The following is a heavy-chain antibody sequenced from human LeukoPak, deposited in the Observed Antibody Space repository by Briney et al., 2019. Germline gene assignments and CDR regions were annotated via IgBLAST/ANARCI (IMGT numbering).Heavy chain of an antibody. Sequence: GGSLRLSCAASGFIFSNPAMNWVRQAPGKGLEWVSSINNDGSYIYYAGSVKGRFTISRDNAKNSLYLRLNSLRVEDTAVYYCARDPTHYLRYGYFDYWGQGTLDTVSS. V-gene: IGHV3-21*01. CDR3: ARDPTHYLRYGYFDY. CDR2: INNDGSYI. J-gene: IGHJ4*02. CDR1: GFIFSNPA. D-gene: IGHD3-9*01.